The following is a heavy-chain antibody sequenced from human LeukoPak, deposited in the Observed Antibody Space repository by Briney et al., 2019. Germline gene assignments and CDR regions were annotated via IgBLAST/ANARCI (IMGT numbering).Heavy chain of an antibody. CDR2: ISAYNGNT. Sequence: GASVKVSCKASGYTFTSYGISWVRQAPGQGLEWMGWISAYNGNTNYAQKLQGRDTMTTDTSTSTAYMELRSLRSDDTAVYYCARKNYDFWSGYYINFDYWGQGTLVTVSS. CDR3: ARKNYDFWSGYYINFDY. D-gene: IGHD3-3*01. V-gene: IGHV1-18*01. CDR1: GYTFTSYG. J-gene: IGHJ4*02.